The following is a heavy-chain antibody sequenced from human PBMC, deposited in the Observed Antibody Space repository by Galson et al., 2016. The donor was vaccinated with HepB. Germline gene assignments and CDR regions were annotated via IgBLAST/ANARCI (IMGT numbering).Heavy chain of an antibody. CDR2: IYPGGSDT. Sequence: SGAEVKKPGESLKISCEGSGYRFITYWIAWVRQMPGKGLEWMGIIYPGGSDTRYSPSFQGQVTISADKSIPTAYLQWSSLRASDTAIYYCARSFQAYYFAYWGQGALVTVSS. CDR3: ARSFQAYYFAY. V-gene: IGHV5-51*01. CDR1: GYRFITYW. J-gene: IGHJ4*01.